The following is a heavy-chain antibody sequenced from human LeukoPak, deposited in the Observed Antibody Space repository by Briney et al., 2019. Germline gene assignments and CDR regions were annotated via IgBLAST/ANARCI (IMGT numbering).Heavy chain of an antibody. Sequence: GGSLRLSCAASVFTFSSYYMSWVRQAPGKGLEWVSAIGGSGSRTYSADSVKGRFTISRDNSKKTLYLQMNSLRAEDTAVYYCAKVYQGGFDYWGQGTLVTVSS. CDR2: IGGSGSRT. V-gene: IGHV3-23*05. CDR3: AKVYQGGFDY. CDR1: VFTFSSYY. D-gene: IGHD2-2*01. J-gene: IGHJ4*02.